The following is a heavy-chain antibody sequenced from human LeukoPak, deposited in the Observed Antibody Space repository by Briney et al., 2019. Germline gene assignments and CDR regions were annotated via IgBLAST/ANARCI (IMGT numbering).Heavy chain of an antibody. Sequence: ASVKVSCKVSGYTLTELSMHWVRQAPGKGLEWMGGFDPEDGETIYAQKFQGRVTMTEDTSTDTAYMELSTLRSEDTPVYHCATLVVPAAIAMDWFDPWAQGPLLTVSS. CDR3: ATLVVPAAIAMDWFDP. CDR2: FDPEDGET. J-gene: IGHJ5*02. D-gene: IGHD2-2*02. V-gene: IGHV1-24*01. CDR1: GYTLTELS.